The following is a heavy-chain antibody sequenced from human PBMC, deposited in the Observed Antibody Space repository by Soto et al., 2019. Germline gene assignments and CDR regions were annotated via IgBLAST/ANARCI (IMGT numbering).Heavy chain of an antibody. CDR1: GGSFSGYY. V-gene: IGHV4-34*01. J-gene: IGHJ4*02. D-gene: IGHD3-22*01. Sequence: SSETLSLTCAVYGGSFSGYYWSWIRQPPGKGLEWIGEINHSGSTNYNPSLKSRVTISVDTSKNQFSLKLSSVTAADTAVYYCARRRYYDSSGPDLDYWGQGTLVTVSS. CDR3: ARRRYYDSSGPDLDY. CDR2: INHSGST.